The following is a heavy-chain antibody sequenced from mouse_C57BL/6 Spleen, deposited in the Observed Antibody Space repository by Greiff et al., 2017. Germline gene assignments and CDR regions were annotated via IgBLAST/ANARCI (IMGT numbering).Heavy chain of an antibody. V-gene: IGHV1-82*01. CDR3: ARSGFDYYGSSYFWYFDV. CDR1: GYAFSSSW. CDR2: IYPGDGDT. Sequence: VQLQQSGPELVKPGASVKISCKASGYAFSSSWMNWVKQRPGKGFEWIGRIYPGDGDTNYNGKFKGKATLTADKSSSTAYMQLSSLTSEDSAVYFYARSGFDYYGSSYFWYFDVWGTGTTVTVSS. D-gene: IGHD1-1*01. J-gene: IGHJ1*03.